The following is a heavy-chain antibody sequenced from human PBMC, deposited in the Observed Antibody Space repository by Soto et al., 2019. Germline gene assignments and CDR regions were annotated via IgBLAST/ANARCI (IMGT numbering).Heavy chain of an antibody. Sequence: EVHLVESGGGLVKPGGSLRLSCAVSGFTFSSCTMNWVRQAPGKGLEWVSSISPSTIHIYYADSVKGRFTISRDNAKTSLFLQLNSMRAEDTAVYYCSGCSGGACHPNYGMDVWGPGTRVTVSS. CDR3: SGCSGGACHPNYGMDV. J-gene: IGHJ6*02. V-gene: IGHV3-21*01. CDR1: GFTFSSCT. CDR2: ISPSTIHI. D-gene: IGHD2-15*01.